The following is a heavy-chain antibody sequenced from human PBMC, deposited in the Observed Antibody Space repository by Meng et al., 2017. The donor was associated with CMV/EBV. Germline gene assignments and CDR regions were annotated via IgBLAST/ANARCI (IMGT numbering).Heavy chain of an antibody. CDR3: ARVAMVRGVITSYYFDY. Sequence: GSLRLSCTVSGGSISSSSYYWGWIRQPPGKGLEWIGSIYYSGSTYYNPSLKSRVTISVDTSKNQFSLKLSSVTAADTAVYYCARVAMVRGVITSYYFDYWGQGTLVTVSS. CDR2: IYYSGST. J-gene: IGHJ4*02. V-gene: IGHV4-39*01. CDR1: GGSISSSSYY. D-gene: IGHD3-10*01.